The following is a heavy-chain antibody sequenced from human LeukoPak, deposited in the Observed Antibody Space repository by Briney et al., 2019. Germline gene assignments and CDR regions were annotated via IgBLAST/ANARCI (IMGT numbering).Heavy chain of an antibody. J-gene: IGHJ5*02. Sequence: GGSLRLSCAASGFTFSSYSMNWVRQAPGKGLEWVSSISSSSSYIYYADSVKGRFTISRDNAKNSLYLQMNSLRAEDTAVYYCARDYDSSGYYANFDPWGQGTLVTVSS. D-gene: IGHD3-22*01. CDR2: ISSSSSYI. CDR1: GFTFSSYS. V-gene: IGHV3-21*01. CDR3: ARDYDSSGYYANFDP.